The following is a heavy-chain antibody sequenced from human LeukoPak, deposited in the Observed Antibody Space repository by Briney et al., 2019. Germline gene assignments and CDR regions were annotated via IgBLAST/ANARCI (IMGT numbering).Heavy chain of an antibody. D-gene: IGHD2-21*02. CDR1: GFTFGDYA. J-gene: IGHJ4*02. CDR3: AREGVTSNLFDY. V-gene: IGHV3-48*03. CDR2: ISASGRTI. Sequence: PGGSLRLSCTASGFTFGDYAMSWVRQAPGKGLEWISYISASGRTIYYADSVKGRFTISRDNTNNSLYLQMSSLRAEDTAVYYCAREGVTSNLFDYWGQGTLVTVSS.